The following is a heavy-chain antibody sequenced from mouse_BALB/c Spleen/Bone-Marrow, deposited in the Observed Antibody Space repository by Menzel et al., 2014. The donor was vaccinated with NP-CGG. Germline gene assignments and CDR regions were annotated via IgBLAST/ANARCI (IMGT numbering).Heavy chain of an antibody. J-gene: IGHJ3*01. Sequence: DVQLQESGGGLVKPGGSLKLSCAASGFTFSDYYIYWVRQTPEKRLEWVATISDGGTYTYYPDTVKGRFTISRDNAKNNLYLQMNGLKSEDTAMYYCVRDGDCRYACFTYWGQGTLVTVSA. D-gene: IGHD2-14*01. CDR3: VRDGDCRYACFTY. CDR2: ISDGGTYT. V-gene: IGHV5-4*02. CDR1: GFTFSDYY.